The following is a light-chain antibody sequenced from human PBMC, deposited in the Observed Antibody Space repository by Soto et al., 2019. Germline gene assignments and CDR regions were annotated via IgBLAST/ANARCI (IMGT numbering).Light chain of an antibody. CDR2: RAS. V-gene: IGKV3-15*01. CDR3: QQRSNWPLT. Sequence: IGMTQSPATLSVSPGERATLSCRASQTIYSNVAWYQQRPGQPPRLLIYRASSRATGIPARFSGSGSGTEFTLTINSLQSQDFAVYYCQQRSNWPLTFGGGTQVEIK. CDR1: QTIYSN. J-gene: IGKJ4*01.